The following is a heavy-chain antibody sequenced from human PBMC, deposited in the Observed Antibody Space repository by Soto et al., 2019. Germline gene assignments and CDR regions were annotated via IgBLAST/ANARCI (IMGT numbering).Heavy chain of an antibody. CDR2: IYYSGST. CDR1: GGSVSSGDYY. Sequence: KTSETLSLTCTVSGGSVSSGDYYWSWIRQPPGKGLEWIGYIYYSGSTNYNPSLKSRVTISVDTSKNQFSLKLSSVTAADTAVYYCARLRIYYDSSRGTVYAFDMWGQGTMVTVS. CDR3: ARLRIYYDSSRGTVYAFDM. J-gene: IGHJ3*02. V-gene: IGHV4-61*08. D-gene: IGHD3-22*01.